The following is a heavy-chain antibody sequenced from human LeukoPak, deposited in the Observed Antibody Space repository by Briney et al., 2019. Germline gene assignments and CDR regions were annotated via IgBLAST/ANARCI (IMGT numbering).Heavy chain of an antibody. CDR3: ARGMPAMVTVLGALDI. D-gene: IGHD5-18*01. J-gene: IGHJ3*02. Sequence: SETLSLTCTVSGGSINTSPYYWVWIRQPPGKGLEWIGSIYYSGITYYNPSLKSRVTISVDTSKNQFSLKLNSVTAADTAVYYCARGMPAMVTVLGALDIWGQGTMVTVSS. CDR2: IYYSGIT. CDR1: GGSINTSPYY. V-gene: IGHV4-39*07.